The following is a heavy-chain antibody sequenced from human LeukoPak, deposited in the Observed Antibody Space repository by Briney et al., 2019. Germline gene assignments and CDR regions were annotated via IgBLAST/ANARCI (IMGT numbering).Heavy chain of an antibody. D-gene: IGHD2-15*01. J-gene: IGHJ4*02. CDR2: INYSGNT. CDR3: ARRGTAYCRGGNCYWDKYFDY. Sequence: SETLSLTCAVYGGSFSGYYWTWIRQTPGKGLEWIGEINYSGNTNYNRSLKSRVTISADTSKNQFSLRLSSVTAADTAVYYCARRGTAYCRGGNCYWDKYFDYWGQGTQVTVSS. V-gene: IGHV4-34*01. CDR1: GGSFSGYY.